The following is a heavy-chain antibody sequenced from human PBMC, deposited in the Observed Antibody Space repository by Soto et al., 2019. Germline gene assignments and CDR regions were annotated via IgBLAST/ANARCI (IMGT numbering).Heavy chain of an antibody. CDR3: ARDWYCSGGSCRLGTWFDP. CDR2: IIPIFGTA. D-gene: IGHD2-15*01. V-gene: IGHV1-69*13. CDR1: GGTFSSYA. J-gene: IGHJ5*02. Sequence: SVKVSCKASGGTFSSYAISWVRQAPGQGLEWMGGIIPIFGTANYAQKFQGRVTITADESTSTAYMELSSLGSEDTAVYYCARDWYCSGGSCRLGTWFDPWGQGTLVTVSS.